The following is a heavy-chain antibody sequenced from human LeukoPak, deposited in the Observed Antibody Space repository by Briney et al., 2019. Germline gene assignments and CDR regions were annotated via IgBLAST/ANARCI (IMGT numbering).Heavy chain of an antibody. CDR3: ARAVGSMFGVDWYFDL. D-gene: IGHD3-3*01. J-gene: IGHJ2*01. V-gene: IGHV4-4*07. Sequence: PSETLSLTCTVSGGSISSYYWSWIRQPAGKGLEWIGHMYTSGTTNYNPSLKSRITMSLDTSKNQFSLRLSSVTAADTAVYYCARAVGSMFGVDWYFDLWGRGTLVTVSS. CDR2: MYTSGTT. CDR1: GGSISSYY.